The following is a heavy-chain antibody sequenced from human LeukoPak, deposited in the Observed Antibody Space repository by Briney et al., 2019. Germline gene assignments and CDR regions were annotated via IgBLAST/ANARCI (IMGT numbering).Heavy chain of an antibody. J-gene: IGHJ3*02. CDR1: GYTFTSYD. V-gene: IGHV1-8*01. Sequence: ASVKVSCKASGYTFTSYDINWVRQATGQGLEWMGWMNPNSGNTVYAQKFEGRVTMTRNTSISTAYMELSSLRSEDTAVYYCARGVYDYYYDSSGYPNYDAFDIWGQGTMVTVSS. CDR3: ARGVYDYYYDSSGYPNYDAFDI. D-gene: IGHD3-22*01. CDR2: MNPNSGNT.